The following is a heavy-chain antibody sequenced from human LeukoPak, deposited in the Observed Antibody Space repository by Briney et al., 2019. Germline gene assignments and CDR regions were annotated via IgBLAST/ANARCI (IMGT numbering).Heavy chain of an antibody. Sequence: PGGSLRLSCAASGFAVSNNYMSWVRRAPGKGLEWVSIIYGGGSTYYADSVNGRFTISRHNSKNTLFLQMNSLRTEGTAVYYCARAYDSSGYWPEYFHHWGQGTLVTVSS. CDR2: IYGGGST. J-gene: IGHJ1*01. CDR1: GFAVSNNY. V-gene: IGHV3-53*04. CDR3: ARAYDSSGYWPEYFHH. D-gene: IGHD3-22*01.